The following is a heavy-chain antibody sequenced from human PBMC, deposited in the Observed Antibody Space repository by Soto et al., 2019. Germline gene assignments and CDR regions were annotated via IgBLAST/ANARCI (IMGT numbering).Heavy chain of an antibody. Sequence: GASVEVCCEACGYSFNSYDLNSLRQDTGQGLEWMGWMNPNSGNTGYAQKFQGRVTMTRNTSISTAHMELSSLRSEDTAVYYCAREYYYDSSGYLKSHWFDPWGQGTLVTVSS. CDR1: GYSFNSYD. CDR3: AREYYYDSSGYLKSHWFDP. D-gene: IGHD3-22*01. V-gene: IGHV1-8*01. CDR2: MNPNSGNT. J-gene: IGHJ5*02.